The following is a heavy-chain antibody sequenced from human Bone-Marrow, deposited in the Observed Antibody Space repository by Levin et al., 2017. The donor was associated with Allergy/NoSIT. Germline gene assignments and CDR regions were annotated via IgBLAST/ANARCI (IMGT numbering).Heavy chain of an antibody. J-gene: IGHJ4*02. CDR2: IYYSGST. Sequence: SETLSLTCTVSGGSISSSSYYWGWIRQPPGKGLEWIGSIYYSGSTYYNPSLKSRVTISVDTSKNQFSLKLSSVTAADTAVYYCARPETEMATGGGYFDYWGQGTLVTVSS. D-gene: IGHD5-24*01. CDR1: GGSISSSSYY. CDR3: ARPETEMATGGGYFDY. V-gene: IGHV4-39*01.